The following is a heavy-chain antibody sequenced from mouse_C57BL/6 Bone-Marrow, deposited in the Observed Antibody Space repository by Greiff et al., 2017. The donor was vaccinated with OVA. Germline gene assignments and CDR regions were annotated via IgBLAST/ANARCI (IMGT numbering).Heavy chain of an antibody. D-gene: IGHD2-4*01. CDR3: ARSNYDYDRGDY. CDR2: INPGSGGT. V-gene: IGHV1-54*01. J-gene: IGHJ4*01. Sequence: VKLQESGAELVRPGTSVKVSCKASGYAFTNYLIEWVKQRPGQGLEWIGVINPGSGGTHDNEQFKGKATLPADTASSTAYMQLSSLTSEDSAVYFCARSNYDYDRGDYWGQGTSVTVSS. CDR1: GYAFTNYL.